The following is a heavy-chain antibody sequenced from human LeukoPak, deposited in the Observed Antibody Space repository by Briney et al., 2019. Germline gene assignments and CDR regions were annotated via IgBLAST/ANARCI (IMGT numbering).Heavy chain of an antibody. V-gene: IGHV1-2*02. CDR3: ARGSVLRYFDWTFDY. D-gene: IGHD3-9*01. CDR2: INPNSGGT. CDR1: GYTFTGYY. J-gene: IGHJ4*02. Sequence: ASVKVSCKASGYTFTGYYMHWVRQAPGQGLEWMGWINPNSGGTNYAQKFQGRVTMTRDTSISTAYMELSRLRSDDTAVYYCARGSVLRYFDWTFDYWGQGTLVTVSS.